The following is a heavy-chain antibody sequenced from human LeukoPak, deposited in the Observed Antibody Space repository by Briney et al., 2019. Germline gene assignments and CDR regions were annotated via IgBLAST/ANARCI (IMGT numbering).Heavy chain of an antibody. CDR2: INHSGST. V-gene: IGHV4-34*01. D-gene: IGHD2-2*01. CDR3: ASINSSGCSSTSCAGIDY. CDR1: GGSFSGYY. J-gene: IGHJ4*02. Sequence: PSETLSLTCAVYGGSFSGYYWSWIRQPPGKGLEWIGEINHSGSTNYNPSLKSRVTISVDTSKNQFSLKLSSVTAADTAVYYCASINSSGCSSTSCAGIDYWGQGTLVTVSS.